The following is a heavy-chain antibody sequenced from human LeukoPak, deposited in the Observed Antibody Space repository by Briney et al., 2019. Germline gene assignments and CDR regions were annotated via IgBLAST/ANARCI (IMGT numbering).Heavy chain of an antibody. Sequence: GGSLRLSSAASGFTFSSYSMNWVRQAPGKGLEWVSSISSSSSYIYYADSVKGRFTISRDNAKNSLYLQMNSLRAEDTAVYYCARGLSSSGTYYFDYWGQGTLVTVSS. D-gene: IGHD6-13*01. CDR3: ARGLSSSGTYYFDY. V-gene: IGHV3-21*01. J-gene: IGHJ4*02. CDR1: GFTFSSYS. CDR2: ISSSSSYI.